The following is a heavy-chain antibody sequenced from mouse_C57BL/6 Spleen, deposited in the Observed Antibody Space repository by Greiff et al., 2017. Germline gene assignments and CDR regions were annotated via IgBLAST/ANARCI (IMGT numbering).Heavy chain of an antibody. D-gene: IGHD1-1*01. V-gene: IGHV1-9*01. Sequence: VKLMESGAELMKPGASVKLSCTATGYTFTGYWIEWVKQRPGHGLEWIGVILPGSGSTNYNEKFKGKATFTADTSSNTAYIQLSSLTTEYSAIYYCARSITTVVATADYWGQGTTLTVSA. CDR1: GYTFTGYW. CDR3: ARSITTVVATADY. CDR2: ILPGSGST. J-gene: IGHJ2*01.